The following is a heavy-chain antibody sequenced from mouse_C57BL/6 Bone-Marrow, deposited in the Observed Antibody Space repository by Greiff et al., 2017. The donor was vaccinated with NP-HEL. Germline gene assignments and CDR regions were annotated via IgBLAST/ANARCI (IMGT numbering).Heavy chain of an antibody. J-gene: IGHJ3*01. V-gene: IGHV1-18*01. CDR2: INPNNGGT. CDR3: ASDITTVGAY. D-gene: IGHD1-1*01. CDR1: GYTFTDYN. Sequence: EVQLQQSGPELVKPGASVKIPCKASGYTFTDYNMDWVKQSHGKSLEWIGDINPNNGGTIYNQKFKGKATLTVDKSSSTAYMELRSLTSEDTAVYYCASDITTVGAYGGQGTLVTGSA.